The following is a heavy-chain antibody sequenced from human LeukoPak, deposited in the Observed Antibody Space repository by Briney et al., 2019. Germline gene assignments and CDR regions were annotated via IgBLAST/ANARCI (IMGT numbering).Heavy chain of an antibody. D-gene: IGHD3-3*01. CDR1: GFTFSDYY. CDR3: ARDLLNWSGYFSQDWFDP. Sequence: GGSLRLSCAASGFTFSDYYMSWIRQAPGKGLEWVSYISSSGSTIYYADSVKGRFTISRDNAKNSLYLQMNSLRAEDTAVYYCARDLLNWSGYFSQDWFDPWGQGTLVTVSS. CDR2: ISSSGSTI. J-gene: IGHJ5*02. V-gene: IGHV3-11*04.